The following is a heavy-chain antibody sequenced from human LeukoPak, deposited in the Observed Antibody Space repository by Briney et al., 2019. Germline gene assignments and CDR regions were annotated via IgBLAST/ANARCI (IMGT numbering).Heavy chain of an antibody. J-gene: IGHJ4*02. CDR2: ISGSGGST. CDR3: AKDHPHYYGSGYYFDY. Sequence: GGSLRLSCAASGFTFSSYAMSWVRQAPGKGLEWVSAISGSGGSTYYADSVKGRFTISRDNSKNTLYLQMNSPRAEDTAVYYCAKDHPHYYGSGYYFDYWGQGTLVTVSS. CDR1: GFTFSSYA. D-gene: IGHD3-10*01. V-gene: IGHV3-23*01.